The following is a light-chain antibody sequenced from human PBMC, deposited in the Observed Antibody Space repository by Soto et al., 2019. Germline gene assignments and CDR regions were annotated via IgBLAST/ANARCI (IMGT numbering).Light chain of an antibody. CDR3: QSQDTTYVV. V-gene: IGLV6-57*02. CDR2: EDN. CDR1: SGSIASNY. Sequence: NFMLTQPHSVSESPGKTVTISCTGSSGSIASNYVQWYQQRPGSAPTTVIYEDNKRPSGVPDRFSGSVDTSSNSASLIISGLKTEDEAGYYCQSQDTTYVVFGRGTKLTVL. J-gene: IGLJ3*02.